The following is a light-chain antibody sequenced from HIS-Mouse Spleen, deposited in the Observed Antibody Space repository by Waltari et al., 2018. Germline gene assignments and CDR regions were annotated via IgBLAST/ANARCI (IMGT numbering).Light chain of an antibody. V-gene: IGKV3-20*01. J-gene: IGKJ1*01. CDR3: QQYGSSPWT. Sequence: EIVLPPSPGTLSLSPGERAPLSCRASQIVSSSYLAWYQQKPGQAPRLLIYGASSRATGIPDRFSGSGSGTDFTLTISRLEPEDFAVYYCQQYGSSPWTFGQGTKVEIK. CDR1: QIVSSSY. CDR2: GAS.